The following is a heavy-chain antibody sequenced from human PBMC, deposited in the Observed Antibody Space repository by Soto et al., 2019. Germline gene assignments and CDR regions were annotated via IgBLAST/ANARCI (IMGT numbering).Heavy chain of an antibody. J-gene: IGHJ4*02. CDR1: GGYISSSNW. V-gene: IGHV4-4*02. CDR2: IYHSGST. D-gene: IGHD3-10*01. CDR3: ASFGDTVGYY. Sequence: PSVTLSVTCAVAGGYISSSNWWSWVKKTPGKGLEWIGEIYHSGSTNYNPSLKSRVTISVDKSKNQFSLKLSSVTAADTAVYYCASFGDTVGYYWGQGTLVTVSS.